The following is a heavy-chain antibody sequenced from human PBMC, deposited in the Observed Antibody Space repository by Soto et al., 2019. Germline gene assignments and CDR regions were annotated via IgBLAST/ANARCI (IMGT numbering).Heavy chain of an antibody. D-gene: IGHD4-17*01. Sequence: QVQLVQSGAEVKKPGASVKVSCKASGYTFTSYGISWVRQAPGQGLEWMGWIRVNNGNTNYAQKVQGRVTMTTDTSTSAAYMELRSLRSDDTAVYYCARLDYAGSDAFDIWGQGTMVTVSS. CDR2: IRVNNGNT. CDR3: ARLDYAGSDAFDI. J-gene: IGHJ3*02. CDR1: GYTFTSYG. V-gene: IGHV1-18*01.